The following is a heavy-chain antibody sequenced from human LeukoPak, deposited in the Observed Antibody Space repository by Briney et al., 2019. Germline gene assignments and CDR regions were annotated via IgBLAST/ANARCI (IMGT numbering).Heavy chain of an antibody. Sequence: GRSLRLSCAASGFTFSSYAMHWVRQAPGKGLEWVAVISYDGSNKYYADSVKDRFTISRDNSKNTLYLQMNSLRAEDTAVYYCARVRNDWGGNSFDYWGQGTLVTVSS. CDR2: ISYDGSNK. J-gene: IGHJ4*02. CDR3: ARVRNDWGGNSFDY. CDR1: GFTFSSYA. D-gene: IGHD4-23*01. V-gene: IGHV3-30-3*01.